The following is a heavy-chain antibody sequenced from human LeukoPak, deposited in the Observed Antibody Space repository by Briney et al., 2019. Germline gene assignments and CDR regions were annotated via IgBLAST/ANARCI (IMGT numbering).Heavy chain of an antibody. V-gene: IGHV3-7*01. CDR1: GFTFSNYW. CDR3: ARGHNYVWGGYRYVGGFDI. D-gene: IGHD3-16*02. CDR2: IKQDASEK. J-gene: IGHJ3*02. Sequence: GGSLRLSCAASGFTFSNYWMSWVRQAPGKGLEWVANIKQDASEKYYVGSVKGRFTISRDNAKNSLYLQMNSLRAEDTAVYYCARGHNYVWGGYRYVGGFDIWGQGTTVTVSS.